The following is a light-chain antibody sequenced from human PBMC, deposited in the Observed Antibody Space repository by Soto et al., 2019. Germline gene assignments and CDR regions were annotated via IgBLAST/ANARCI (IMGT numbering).Light chain of an antibody. CDR2: KAS. CDR1: QSISSW. J-gene: IGKJ1*01. V-gene: IGKV1-5*03. Sequence: DIQMTQSPSTLSASVGDRVTITCRASQSISSWLAWYQQKPGKAPKLLIYKASSLESGVPSRFSGSGSGTKFTLTSSSLQPDDSATYYCQQYNSYWTFGQGTKVQIK. CDR3: QQYNSYWT.